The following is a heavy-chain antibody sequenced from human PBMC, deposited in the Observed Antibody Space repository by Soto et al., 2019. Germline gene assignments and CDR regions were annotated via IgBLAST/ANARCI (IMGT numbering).Heavy chain of an antibody. V-gene: IGHV1-8*01. J-gene: IGHJ6*02. D-gene: IGHD3-3*01. CDR1: GYSFTRHD. CDR3: AIEGILFSGVIFCSGMDV. Sequence: QVQLVQSGAEVKKPGASVKVSCKASGYSFTRHDINWVRQAPGQGLEWMGWINPSSGNTGYAQRLLGRLTMTTDTSTSTAHMELSGLKSADTAIYYCAIEGILFSGVIFCSGMDVWGQGTTVTAPS. CDR2: INPSSGNT.